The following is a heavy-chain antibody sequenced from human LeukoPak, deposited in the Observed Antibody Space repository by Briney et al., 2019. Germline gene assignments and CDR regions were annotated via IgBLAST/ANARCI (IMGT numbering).Heavy chain of an antibody. D-gene: IGHD6-19*01. CDR3: ARSPYSSGPGE. V-gene: IGHV4-39*01. CDR2: IYYSGST. J-gene: IGHJ4*01. CDR1: GGSISSSSYY. Sequence: KPSETLSLTWTVAGGSISSSSYYWGWIRQPPGKGLEWIGSIYYSGSTYYNPSLKSRVTISIDASNDQFSLKLSSVTAAATSVYYFARSPYSSGPGEWGQGILVTVSS.